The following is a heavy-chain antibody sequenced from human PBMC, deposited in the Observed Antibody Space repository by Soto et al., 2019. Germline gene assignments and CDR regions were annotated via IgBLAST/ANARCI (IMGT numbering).Heavy chain of an antibody. Sequence: PGGSLRLSCAASGFTFSSYAKHWVRQAPGKGLEWVAVISYDGSNKYYADSVKGRFTISRDNSKNTLYLQMNSLRAEDTAVYYCARGPSSLTRFDYWGQGTLVTVSS. CDR2: ISYDGSNK. D-gene: IGHD2-2*01. V-gene: IGHV3-30-3*01. CDR1: GFTFSSYA. CDR3: ARGPSSLTRFDY. J-gene: IGHJ4*02.